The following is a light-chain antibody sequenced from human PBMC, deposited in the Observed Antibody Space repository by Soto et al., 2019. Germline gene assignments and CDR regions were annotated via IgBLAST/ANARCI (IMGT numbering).Light chain of an antibody. CDR1: QGISSY. V-gene: IGKV1-8*01. J-gene: IGKJ4*01. CDR3: QQYYSYPLT. CDR2: AAS. Sequence: AIRMTQSPSSLSASTGDRVTITCRASQGISSYLAWYQQKPGKAPKLLIYAASTLQSGVPPRFSGSGSGTDFTLTISCLQSGDFATYYCQQYYSYPLTFGGGTKVDIK.